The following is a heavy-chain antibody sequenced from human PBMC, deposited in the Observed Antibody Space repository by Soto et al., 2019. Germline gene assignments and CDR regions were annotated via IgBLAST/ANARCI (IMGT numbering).Heavy chain of an antibody. J-gene: IGHJ6*02. D-gene: IGHD1-26*01. Sequence: GGSLRLSCAASGFTFSSYAMHWVRQAPGKGLEWVAVISYDGSNKYYADSVKGRFTISRDNSKNTLYLQMNSLRAEDTAVYYCARDAYQWELLQDTHYYYYGMDVWGQGTTVTVSS. CDR2: ISYDGSNK. V-gene: IGHV3-30-3*01. CDR1: GFTFSSYA. CDR3: ARDAYQWELLQDTHYYYYGMDV.